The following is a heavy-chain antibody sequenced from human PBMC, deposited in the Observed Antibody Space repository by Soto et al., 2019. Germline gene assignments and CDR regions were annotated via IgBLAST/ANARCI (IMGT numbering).Heavy chain of an antibody. CDR3: ARGPLEWELLRSVLFDY. J-gene: IGHJ4*02. D-gene: IGHD1-26*01. CDR2: IWYDGSNK. Sequence: GGSLRLSCAASGFTFSSYGMHWVRQAPGKGLEWVAVIWYDGSNKYYADSVKGRFTISRDNSKNTLYLQMNSLRAEDTAVYYCARGPLEWELLRSVLFDYWGQGTLVTVSS. V-gene: IGHV3-33*01. CDR1: GFTFSSYG.